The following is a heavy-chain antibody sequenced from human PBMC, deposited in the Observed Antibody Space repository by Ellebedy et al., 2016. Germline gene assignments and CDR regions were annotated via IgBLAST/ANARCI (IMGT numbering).Heavy chain of an antibody. CDR2: IRQDGSEK. V-gene: IGHV3-7*01. D-gene: IGHD2-2*01. CDR3: ASGNSTIDY. CDR1: GITLRSYW. Sequence: GESLKISCAASGITLRSYWMNWVRQAPGKGLEWVANIRQDGSEKYYVDSVKGRFTISGDNAKNSLYLQMNSLRAEDTAVYYCASGNSTIDYWGQGTLVTVSS. J-gene: IGHJ4*02.